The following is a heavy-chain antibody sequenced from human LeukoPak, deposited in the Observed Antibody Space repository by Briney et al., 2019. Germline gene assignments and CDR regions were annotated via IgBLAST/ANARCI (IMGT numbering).Heavy chain of an antibody. V-gene: IGHV4-38-2*01. Sequence: SETLSLTCAVSGYSISSGYYWGWIRQPPGKGLEWIGSIYHSGSTYYNPSLKSRVTISVDTSKNQFSLKLSSVTAADTAVYYCARAYGSGSYGFDYWGQGTLVTVSS. D-gene: IGHD3-10*01. CDR1: GYSISSGYY. J-gene: IGHJ4*02. CDR2: IYHSGST. CDR3: ARAYGSGSYGFDY.